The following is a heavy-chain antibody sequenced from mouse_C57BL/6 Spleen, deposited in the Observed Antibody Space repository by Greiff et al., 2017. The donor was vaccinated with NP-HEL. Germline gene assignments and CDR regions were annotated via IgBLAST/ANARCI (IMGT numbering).Heavy chain of an antibody. CDR1: GYTFTSYW. Sequence: QVQLQQSGAELVKPGASVKLSCKASGYTFTSYWITWVKQRPGQGLEWIGDIYPGSGSTNYNEKFKSKATLTVDKSSSTAYMQLSSLTSEDSAVDYCARSYSGRGVCWYFDDWGKGTTVTVSS. V-gene: IGHV1-55*01. CDR2: IYPGSGST. J-gene: IGHJ1*03. CDR3: ARSYSGRGVCWYFDD. D-gene: IGHD1-1*01.